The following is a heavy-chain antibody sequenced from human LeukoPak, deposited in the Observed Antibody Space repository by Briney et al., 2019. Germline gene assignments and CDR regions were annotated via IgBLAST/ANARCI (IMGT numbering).Heavy chain of an antibody. CDR1: GGSISSGGYY. D-gene: IGHD3-22*01. V-gene: IGHV4-31*03. J-gene: IGHJ4*02. CDR2: IYYSGST. CDR3: ARADSSGYYRIFDY. Sequence: SQTLSLTCTVAGGSISSGGYYWSWIRQHPGKGLEWIGYIYYSGSTYYNPSLKSRVTISVDTSKNQFSLKLSSVTAADTAVYYCARADSSGYYRIFDYWGQGTLVTVSS.